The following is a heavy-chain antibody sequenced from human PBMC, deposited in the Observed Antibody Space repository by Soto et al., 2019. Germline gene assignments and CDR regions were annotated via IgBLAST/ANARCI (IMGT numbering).Heavy chain of an antibody. J-gene: IGHJ6*02. D-gene: IGHD4-17*01. CDR3: ARGDATKIVVTTYYGMDV. CDR2: IIPVFGTA. Sequence: QVQLVQSGAEVKKPGSSVKVSCKASGGSLSNYGISWVRQAPGQGLEWMGGIIPVFGTANCAQKFQGSVTITADESTSIVYMDVTSLRSEDTAVYYCARGDATKIVVTTYYGMDVWGQGTTVTVSS. V-gene: IGHV1-69*12. CDR1: GGSLSNYG.